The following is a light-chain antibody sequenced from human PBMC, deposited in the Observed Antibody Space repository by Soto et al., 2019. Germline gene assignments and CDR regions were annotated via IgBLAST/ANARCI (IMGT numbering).Light chain of an antibody. CDR3: AAWDDSLNGWV. Sequence: QSVLTQPASVSGSPGQSITISCTGTSGDVGGYNYVSWYQQHPGKAPKLMIYDVSNRPSGVSNRFSGSKSGNTASLTISGLQSEDEADYYCAAWDDSLNGWVFGGGTKLTVL. CDR1: SGDVGGYNY. V-gene: IGLV2-14*01. CDR2: DVS. J-gene: IGLJ3*02.